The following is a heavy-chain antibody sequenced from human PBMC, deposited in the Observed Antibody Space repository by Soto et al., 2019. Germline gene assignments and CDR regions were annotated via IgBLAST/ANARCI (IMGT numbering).Heavy chain of an antibody. D-gene: IGHD6-13*01. CDR1: GFTFSSYA. CDR2: ISGSGGST. Sequence: GGSLRLSCAASGFTFSSYAMSWVRQAPGKGLEWVSAISGSGGSTYYADSVKGRFTISRDNSKNTLYLQMNSLRAEDTAVYYCGGSAAAGPGYYYYYGMDVWGQGTTVTRLL. J-gene: IGHJ6*02. V-gene: IGHV3-23*01. CDR3: GGSAAAGPGYYYYYGMDV.